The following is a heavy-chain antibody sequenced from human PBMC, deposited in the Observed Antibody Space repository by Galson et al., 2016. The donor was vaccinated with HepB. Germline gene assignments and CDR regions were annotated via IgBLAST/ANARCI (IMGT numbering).Heavy chain of an antibody. V-gene: IGHV3-23*01. CDR2: ISGSGGST. D-gene: IGHD4-17*01. CDR3: AKDVSYSDYGPYHYFYGLDV. Sequence: SLRLSCAASGLTFSSYAMNWVRQAPGEGLEWASSISGSGGSTYYEDSVKGRFTISRDDSKNRLYLQMNSLSAEDTAIYYCAKDVSYSDYGPYHYFYGLDVWGKGTTVTVSS. CDR1: GLTFSSYA. J-gene: IGHJ6*04.